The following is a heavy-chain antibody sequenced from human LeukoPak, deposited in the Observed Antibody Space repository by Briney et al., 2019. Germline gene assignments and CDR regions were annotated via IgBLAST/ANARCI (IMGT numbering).Heavy chain of an antibody. V-gene: IGHV4-34*01. Sequence: SETLTLTCAVSGVSFDDYYWAWVRQTPGKGLEWIGEINHSGYTNDSPSLKSRVTLSIDTSRKQFSLNLRSVTVADAGTYYCTRMTTGHDYWGQGTLVTVSS. CDR2: INHSGYT. CDR1: GVSFDDYY. J-gene: IGHJ4*02. CDR3: TRMTTGHDY. D-gene: IGHD4-17*01.